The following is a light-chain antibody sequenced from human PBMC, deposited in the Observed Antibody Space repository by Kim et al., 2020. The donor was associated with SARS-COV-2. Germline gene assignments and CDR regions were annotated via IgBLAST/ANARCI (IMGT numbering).Light chain of an antibody. CDR2: DTS. J-gene: IGKJ3*01. CDR3: QQRSNWIFT. CDR1: QSVDSY. Sequence: ESVLTQSPATLSLSPGERATLSCRASQSVDSYLAWYQQKPGQAPRLLIYDTSNRATGIPARFSGSGSGTDFTLTISSLEPEDFAVYYCQQRSNWIFTFGRGTKVDIK. V-gene: IGKV3-11*01.